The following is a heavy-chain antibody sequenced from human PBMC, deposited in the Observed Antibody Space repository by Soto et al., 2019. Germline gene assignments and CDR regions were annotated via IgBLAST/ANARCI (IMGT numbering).Heavy chain of an antibody. D-gene: IGHD2-15*01. CDR2: IKSKSDGGTT. Sequence: GGSLRLSCKASGFIFTNAWMTWVRQAPGKGLEWVGRIKSKSDGGTTDYAAPVKGRFTISRDDSNALLFLQMNSLKVEDTGVFYCAVGHRSLDAWGQGTLVTVSS. V-gene: IGHV3-15*01. CDR3: AVGHRSLDA. CDR1: GFIFTNAW. J-gene: IGHJ5*02.